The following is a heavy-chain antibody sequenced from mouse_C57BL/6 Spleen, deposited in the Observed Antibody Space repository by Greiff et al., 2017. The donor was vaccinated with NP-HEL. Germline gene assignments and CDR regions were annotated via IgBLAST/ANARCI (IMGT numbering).Heavy chain of an antibody. D-gene: IGHD1-1*01. CDR1: GYTFTSYG. CDR2: IYPRSGNT. J-gene: IGHJ2*01. V-gene: IGHV1-81*01. CDR3: ARSYGSSYDDYYFDY. Sequence: QVQLQQSGAELARPGASVKLSCKASGYTFTSYGISWVKQRTGQGLEWIGEIYPRSGNTYYNEKFKGKATLTADKSSSTAYMELRSLTSEDSAVYFCARSYGSSYDDYYFDYWGQGTTLTVSS.